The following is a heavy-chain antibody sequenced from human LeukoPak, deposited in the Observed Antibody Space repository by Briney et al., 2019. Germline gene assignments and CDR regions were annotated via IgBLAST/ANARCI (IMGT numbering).Heavy chain of an antibody. CDR1: GDSISTYY. CDR3: ARAXIAVSYFDY. CDR2: VYYTGST. D-gene: IGHD6-19*01. Sequence: SETLSLTCTVSGDSISTYYWSWIRQPPGKGLEWIGYVYYTGSTNHNPSLRSRVTISVDTSNNQFSLKMRSVTAAYTAVYYCARAXIAVSYFDYWGQGALVTVSS. V-gene: IGHV4-59*01. J-gene: IGHJ4*02.